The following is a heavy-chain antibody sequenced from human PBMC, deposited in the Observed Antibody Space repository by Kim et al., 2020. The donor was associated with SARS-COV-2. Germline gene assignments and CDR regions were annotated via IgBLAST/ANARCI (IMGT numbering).Heavy chain of an antibody. CDR1: DGSINNYY. J-gene: IGHJ4*02. CDR2: IYHDGNT. CDR3: AGGSGWLRFDS. V-gene: IGHV4-59*01. Sequence: SETLSLTCTVSDGSINNYYWSWIRQPPGKALEWIAYIYHDGNTNYNPSLKSRVTVSINTSKNQFSLELTSVTAADTAVYYCAGGSGWLRFDSWGQGNQVT. D-gene: IGHD3-9*01.